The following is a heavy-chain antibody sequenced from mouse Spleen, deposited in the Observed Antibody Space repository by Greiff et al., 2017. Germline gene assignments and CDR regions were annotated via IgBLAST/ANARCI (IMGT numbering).Heavy chain of an antibody. CDR2: IDPSDSYT. V-gene: IGHV1-69*01. CDR1: GYTFTSYW. CDR3: ARWADWYFDV. Sequence: QVQLQQPGAELVMPGASVKLSCKASGYTFTSYWMHWVKQRPGQGLEWIGEIDPSDSYTNYNQKFKGKATLTVDKSSSTAYMQLSSLTSEDSAVYHCARWADWYFDVWGAGTTVTVSS. D-gene: IGHD3-3*01. J-gene: IGHJ1*01.